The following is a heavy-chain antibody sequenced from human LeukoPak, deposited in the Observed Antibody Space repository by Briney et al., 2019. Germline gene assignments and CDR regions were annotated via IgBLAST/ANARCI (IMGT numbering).Heavy chain of an antibody. J-gene: IGHJ4*02. CDR3: ATQRGYHWQGELDPKSTGLDY. D-gene: IGHD3-22*01. CDR2: IIPIFGTA. Sequence: GASVKVSCKASEGTFSSYAISWVRQAPGQGLEWMGGIIPIFGTANYAQKFQGRVTITTDESTSTAYMELSSLRSEDTAVYYCATQRGYHWQGELDPKSTGLDYWGQGTLVTVSS. V-gene: IGHV1-69*05. CDR1: EGTFSSYA.